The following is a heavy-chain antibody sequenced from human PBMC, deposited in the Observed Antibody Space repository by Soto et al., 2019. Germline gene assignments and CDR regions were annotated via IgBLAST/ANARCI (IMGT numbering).Heavy chain of an antibody. D-gene: IGHD6-6*01. CDR2: IIPIFGTA. Sequence: VQLVQSGAEVKKPGSSVKVSCKASGGTFSSYAISWVRQAPGQGLEWMGGIIPIFGTANYAQKFQGRVTITADESTSTAYMELSSLRSEDTAVYYCARDEGSIAARPYYYGMDVWGQGTTVTVSS. J-gene: IGHJ6*02. CDR1: GGTFSSYA. V-gene: IGHV1-69*01. CDR3: ARDEGSIAARPYYYGMDV.